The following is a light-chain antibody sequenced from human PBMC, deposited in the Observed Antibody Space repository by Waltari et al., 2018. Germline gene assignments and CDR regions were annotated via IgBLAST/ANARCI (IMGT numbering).Light chain of an antibody. V-gene: IGKV1-8*01. CDR3: QQYDFYSLT. CDR2: AAS. Sequence: AIRMTQSPSSLSASIGDRVTISCRASQGVSTYLAWYQQKPGKAPSLLIHAASTLQSGVPSRFSGSGTGTDFTLTISSLQPDDFATYYCQQYDFYSLTFGGGTRVEIK. J-gene: IGKJ4*01. CDR1: QGVSTY.